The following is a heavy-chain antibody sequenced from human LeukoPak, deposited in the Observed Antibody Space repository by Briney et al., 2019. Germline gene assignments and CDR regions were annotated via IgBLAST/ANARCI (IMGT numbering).Heavy chain of an antibody. CDR1: GGSISSYY. CDR3: ASGVERGGVDVFDY. CDR2: IYYSGST. V-gene: IGHV4-59*01. Sequence: PSETLSLTCTASGGSISSYYWSWIRQPPGKGLEWIGYIYYSGSTNYNPSLKSRVTISVETSKNQFALKLSCVTAADTAVYYCASGVERGGVDVFDYWGQGTLVTVSS. D-gene: IGHD3-16*01. J-gene: IGHJ4*02.